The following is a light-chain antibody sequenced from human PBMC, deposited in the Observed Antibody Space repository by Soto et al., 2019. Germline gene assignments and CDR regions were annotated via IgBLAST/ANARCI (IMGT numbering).Light chain of an antibody. J-gene: IGKJ4*01. CDR1: QSVVRY. V-gene: IGKV3-11*01. CDR3: QQRYHWPPLT. Sequence: EIVLTQSPVTLSLSPGDTATLSCRASQSVVRYVAWYQQKPGQAPRLLIYDAPIRASGIPARFSGSGYGTDFSLIISSLEPEDFAVYYCQQRYHWPPLTFGGGTKVEVK. CDR2: DAP.